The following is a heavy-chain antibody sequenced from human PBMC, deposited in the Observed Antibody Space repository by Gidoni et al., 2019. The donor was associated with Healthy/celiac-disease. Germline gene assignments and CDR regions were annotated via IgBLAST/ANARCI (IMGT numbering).Heavy chain of an antibody. Sequence: QVQLQQWGAGLLTPSETLSPTCAVYSGSFSGYYWSWIRQPPGKGLEWIGEITHSGSTNYNPALKSRVTISVDTSKNQFSLKLSSVTAADTAVYYCARGEILRYFDWLRNYYYGMDVWGQGTTVTVSS. CDR1: SGSFSGYY. CDR2: ITHSGST. J-gene: IGHJ6*02. V-gene: IGHV4-34*01. CDR3: ARGEILRYFDWLRNYYYGMDV. D-gene: IGHD3-9*01.